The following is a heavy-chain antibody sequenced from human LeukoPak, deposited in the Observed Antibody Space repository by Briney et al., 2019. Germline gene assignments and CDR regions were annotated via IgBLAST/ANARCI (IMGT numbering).Heavy chain of an antibody. CDR2: IYYSGST. J-gene: IGHJ4*02. CDR1: GGSFSGYY. D-gene: IGHD3-22*01. V-gene: IGHV4-59*08. Sequence: SETLSLTCAVYGGSFSGYYWSWIRQPPGKGLEWIGYIYYSGSTNYNPSLKSRVTISVDTSKNQFSLKLSSVTAADTAVYYCARFYTYDYYDSSGFDYWGQGTLVTVSS. CDR3: ARFYTYDYYDSSGFDY.